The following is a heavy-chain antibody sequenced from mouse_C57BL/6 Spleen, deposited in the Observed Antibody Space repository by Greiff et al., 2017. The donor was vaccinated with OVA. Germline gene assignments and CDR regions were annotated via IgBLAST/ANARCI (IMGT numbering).Heavy chain of an antibody. CDR2: FYPGSGSI. Sequence: QVQLKESGAELVKPGASVKLSCKASGYTFTEYTIHWVKQRSGQGLEWIGWFYPGSGSIKYNEKFKDKATLTADKSSSTVYMELSRLTSEDSAVYFCARHEEYPLRRGYFDYWGQGTTLTVSS. D-gene: IGHD1-1*01. CDR1: GYTFTEYT. CDR3: ARHEEYPLRRGYFDY. J-gene: IGHJ2*01. V-gene: IGHV1-62-2*01.